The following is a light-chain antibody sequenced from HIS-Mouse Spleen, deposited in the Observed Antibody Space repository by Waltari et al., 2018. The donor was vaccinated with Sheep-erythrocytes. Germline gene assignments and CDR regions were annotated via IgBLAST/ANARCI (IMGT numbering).Light chain of an antibody. CDR1: LSVSSSY. CDR3: QQYGSSPFT. J-gene: IGKJ3*01. V-gene: IGKV3-20*01. CDR2: GAS. Sequence: EIVLTQSPGTLSLSPGERATLSCRASLSVSSSYLAWYQQKPGQAPRLLISGASSRATGIPDRFSGSGSGTDFTLTISRLEPEDFAVYYCQQYGSSPFTFGPGTKVDIK.